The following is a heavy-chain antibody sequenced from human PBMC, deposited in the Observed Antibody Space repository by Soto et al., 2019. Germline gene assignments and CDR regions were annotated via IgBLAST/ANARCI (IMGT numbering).Heavy chain of an antibody. J-gene: IGHJ3*02. CDR2: ISYDGSNK. D-gene: IGHD2-15*01. Sequence: PGGSLRLSCAASGFTFSSYGMHWVRQAPGKGLEWVAVISYDGSNKYYADSVKGRFTISRDNSKNTLYLQMNSLRAEDTAVYYCAKVDCSGGSCYAFDIWGQGTMVTVSS. V-gene: IGHV3-30*18. CDR3: AKVDCSGGSCYAFDI. CDR1: GFTFSSYG.